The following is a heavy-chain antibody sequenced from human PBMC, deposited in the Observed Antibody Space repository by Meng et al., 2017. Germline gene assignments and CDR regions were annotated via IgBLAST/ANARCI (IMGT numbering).Heavy chain of an antibody. V-gene: IGHV3-74*02. J-gene: IGHJ4*02. CDR2: ISGDGSIT. CDR1: GFTFNNYW. CDR3: LDEAPRSDY. Sequence: VQLEESGGGLVQPGGFLRLSCAASGFTFNNYWMHWVRQVPGKGLVWVSRISGDGSITNYADSVKGRFTISRDNAKNTLYLQMNSLRPEDTAVYYCLDEAPRSDYWGQGSLVTVSS. D-gene: IGHD1-1*01.